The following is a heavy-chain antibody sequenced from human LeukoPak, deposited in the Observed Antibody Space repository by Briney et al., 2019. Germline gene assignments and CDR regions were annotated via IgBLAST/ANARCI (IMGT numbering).Heavy chain of an antibody. V-gene: IGHV1-69*13. CDR1: GGTFGSYV. CDR2: IIPIFGTS. D-gene: IGHD5-18*01. J-gene: IGHJ2*01. CDR3: AKEGDTALVTGYFDL. Sequence: SVKVSCKASGGTFGSYVNSWVRQAPGQGLEWMGGIIPIFGTSHYAQKLQGRLTITAEESTSTVYMEMSSLRAEETAMYYCAKEGDTALVTGYFDLWGRGTLVTVSA.